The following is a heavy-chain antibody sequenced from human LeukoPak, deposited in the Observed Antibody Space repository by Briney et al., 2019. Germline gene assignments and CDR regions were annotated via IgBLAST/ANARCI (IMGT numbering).Heavy chain of an antibody. J-gene: IGHJ4*02. D-gene: IGHD2-2*01. CDR1: EFTSSNYW. Sequence: GGSLRLSCVSSEFTSSNYWMTWVRQAPGKGLEWVANINQDGREKYYVDSVKGRFTISRDNAKKSVYLEMNSLRGDDTAAYYCARARSGTRTAFDYWGQGTLVAVSS. CDR2: INQDGREK. V-gene: IGHV3-7*04. CDR3: ARARSGTRTAFDY.